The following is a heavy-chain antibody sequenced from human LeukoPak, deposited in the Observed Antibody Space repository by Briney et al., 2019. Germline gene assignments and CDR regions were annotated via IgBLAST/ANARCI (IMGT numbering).Heavy chain of an antibody. J-gene: IGHJ4*02. CDR1: GGSITSYS. CDR3: ARGLNYYDSSGYLY. V-gene: IGHV4-4*07. D-gene: IGHD3-22*01. Sequence: SETLSLTCTVSGGSITSYSWSWVRQPAGKGLEWIGRFYTSGSTNYNPSLKSRVTMSIDTSKNQFPLKLSSVTAADTAVYYCARGLNYYDSSGYLYWGQGTLVTVSS. CDR2: FYTSGST.